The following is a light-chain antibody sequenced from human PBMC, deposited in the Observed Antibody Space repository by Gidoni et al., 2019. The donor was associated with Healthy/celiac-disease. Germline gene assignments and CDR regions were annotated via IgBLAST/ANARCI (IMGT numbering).Light chain of an antibody. CDR3: QAWDSSTVV. Sequence: SYERTQPPSVSVSPGQTASITCSGDKLGDNYACWYQQKPGQSPVLVIYQASKRTSGIPERFSGSNSGHTATLPISGPQAMDEADYYCQAWDSSTVVFGGGTKLTVL. CDR2: QAS. CDR1: KLGDNY. J-gene: IGLJ2*01. V-gene: IGLV3-1*01.